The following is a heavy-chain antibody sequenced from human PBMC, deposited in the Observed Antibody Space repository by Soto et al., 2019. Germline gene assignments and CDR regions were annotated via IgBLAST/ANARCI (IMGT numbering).Heavy chain of an antibody. CDR1: GGSISSGGYY. J-gene: IGHJ4*02. Sequence: PSETLSLTCTVSGGSISSGGYYWSWIRQHPGKGLEWIGYIYYSGSTYYNPSLKSRVTISVDTSKNQFSLKLSSVTAADTAVYYCARSTVTTHLDYWGQGTLVTVSS. V-gene: IGHV4-31*03. D-gene: IGHD4-17*01. CDR2: IYYSGST. CDR3: ARSTVTTHLDY.